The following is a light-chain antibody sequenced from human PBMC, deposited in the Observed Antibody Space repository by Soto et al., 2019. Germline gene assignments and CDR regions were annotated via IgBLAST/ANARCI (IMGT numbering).Light chain of an antibody. CDR2: SAS. CDR1: QGIRND. Sequence: AIQLTQSPSSLSASVGDRVTITYRASQGIRNDLGWYQQKPGKAPKLLIYSASSLQSGVPSRFSGSGSGTDFTLTISSLQPEDFATYYCLQDYNCPLTFGQGTKVDIK. CDR3: LQDYNCPLT. J-gene: IGKJ1*01. V-gene: IGKV1-6*01.